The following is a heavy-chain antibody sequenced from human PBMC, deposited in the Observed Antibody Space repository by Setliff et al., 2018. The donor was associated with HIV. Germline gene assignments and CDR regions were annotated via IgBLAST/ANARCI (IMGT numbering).Heavy chain of an antibody. Sequence: GGSLRLSCSASGFTLSDYGRHRVRQAPGKGLEWLAVIWYDGSEKHYADSVKGRFTISRDNSKNTLYLQMNSLRAEDTAVYYCASSGSGSYINWFGPWGQGTLVTVSS. CDR2: IWYDGSEK. CDR1: GFTLSDYG. D-gene: IGHD3-10*01. V-gene: IGHV3-33*08. J-gene: IGHJ5*02. CDR3: ASSGSGSYINWFGP.